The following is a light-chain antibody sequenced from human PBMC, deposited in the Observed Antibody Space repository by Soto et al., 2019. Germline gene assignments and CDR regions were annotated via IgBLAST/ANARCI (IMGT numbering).Light chain of an antibody. CDR1: SSNIGNNA. J-gene: IGLJ3*02. CDR3: AAWDDSLNGPL. Sequence: QSVLTQPPSVSAAPRQRVTISCSGSSSNIGNNAVNWYQHVPGKAPKLLIHFDDRVPSGTPDRFSGSKSGTSASLVISGLQSEDEADYCAAWDDSLNGPLFGGGTKVTVL. CDR2: FDD. V-gene: IGLV1-36*01.